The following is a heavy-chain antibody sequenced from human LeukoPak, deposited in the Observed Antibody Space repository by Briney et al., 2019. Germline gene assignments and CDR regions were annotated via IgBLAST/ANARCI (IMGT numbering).Heavy chain of an antibody. D-gene: IGHD5-12*01. Sequence: ASVKVSCKASGYTFTDYYMHWVRQAPGQGLEWMGWNNLNNGGTNFAQKFQGRVTLTRDTSITTAYLELSRLRSDDTAVYYCARDEAAAATNAFDIWGQGTMVTVSS. J-gene: IGHJ3*02. CDR3: ARDEAAAATNAFDI. CDR2: NNLNNGGT. CDR1: GYTFTDYY. V-gene: IGHV1-2*02.